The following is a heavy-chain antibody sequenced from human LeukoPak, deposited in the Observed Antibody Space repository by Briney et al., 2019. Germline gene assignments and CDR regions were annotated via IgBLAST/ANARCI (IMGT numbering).Heavy chain of an antibody. CDR2: ISATGTST. D-gene: IGHD4-11*01. J-gene: IGHJ4*02. CDR3: AKIYALTTCDSSD. CDR1: GFSFSHYA. Sequence: GGSLRLSCAGSGFSFSHYAMNWVRQAPGKGLEWVSGISATGTSTYYADSVKGRFTISRDNFESTLYLQMISLRVEDTAVYYCAKIYALTTCDSSDWGQGTLVTVSS. V-gene: IGHV3-23*01.